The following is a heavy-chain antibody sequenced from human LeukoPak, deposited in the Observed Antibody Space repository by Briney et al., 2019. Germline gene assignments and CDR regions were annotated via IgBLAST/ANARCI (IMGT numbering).Heavy chain of an antibody. Sequence: GGSLRLSCAASGFTFSNYAMTWVRQAPGKGLGWVSDISGSGGSTYYADSVKGRFTISRDNSKNTLYLQMNSLRAEDTAVYYCAKVGTVLITFGGGEDYFDYWGQGTLVTVSS. CDR2: ISGSGGST. D-gene: IGHD3-16*01. CDR3: AKVGTVLITFGGGEDYFDY. J-gene: IGHJ4*02. V-gene: IGHV3-23*01. CDR1: GFTFSNYA.